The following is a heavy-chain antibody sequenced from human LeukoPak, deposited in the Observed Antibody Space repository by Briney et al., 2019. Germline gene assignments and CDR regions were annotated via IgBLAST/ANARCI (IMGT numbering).Heavy chain of an antibody. CDR2: IYTSGST. CDR1: GGSVTTYY. Sequence: PSETLSLTCTVSGGSVTTYYWSWVRQPAGQGLEWIGRIYTSGSTNYNPALESRVTLSADTSKNQFSLKMSSVTAADTAVYYCARVYGSRAFDIWGQGTLVTVSS. V-gene: IGHV4-4*07. CDR3: ARVYGSRAFDI. J-gene: IGHJ3*02. D-gene: IGHD3-10*01.